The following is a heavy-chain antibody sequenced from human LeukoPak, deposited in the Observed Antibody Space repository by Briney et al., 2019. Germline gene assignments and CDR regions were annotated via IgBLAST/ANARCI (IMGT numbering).Heavy chain of an antibody. Sequence: GASVKVSCKASGYTFTSYGISWVRQAPGQGLEWIVWISAYNGNTNYAQKLQGRVTMTTDTSTSTAYMELRSLRSDDTAVYYCARDHMTTGFDYWGQGTLVTVSS. V-gene: IGHV1-18*04. D-gene: IGHD4-17*01. J-gene: IGHJ4*02. CDR3: ARDHMTTGFDY. CDR2: ISAYNGNT. CDR1: GYTFTSYG.